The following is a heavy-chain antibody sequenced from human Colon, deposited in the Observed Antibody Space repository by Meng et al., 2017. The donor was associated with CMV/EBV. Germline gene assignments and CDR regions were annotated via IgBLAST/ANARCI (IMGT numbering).Heavy chain of an antibody. J-gene: IGHJ3*02. V-gene: IGHV3-23*01. CDR3: AKGRTTTFGAVLKSGGAFDI. CDR1: GSTFSSYA. Sequence: GGSLRLSCAASGSTFSSYAMSWVRQAPGKGLEWVSTSSGSGANTYYADSVKGRFTISRDNSKDTVFLQMNSLGAEDTAPYYCAKGRTTTFGAVLKSGGAFDIWGQGTRVTVSS. CDR2: SSGSGANT. D-gene: IGHD3-3*01.